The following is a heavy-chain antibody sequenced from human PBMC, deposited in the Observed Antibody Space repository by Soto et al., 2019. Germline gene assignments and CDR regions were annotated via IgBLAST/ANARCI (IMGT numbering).Heavy chain of an antibody. CDR2: ISSSSSYI. CDR3: ARDKSVAQFDY. CDR1: GFTFSSYS. J-gene: IGHJ4*02. V-gene: IGHV3-21*01. Sequence: GGSLRLSCAASGFTFSSYSMNWVRQAPGKGLEWVSSISSSSSYIYYADSVKGRFTISRDNAKNSLYLQMNSLRAEDTAVYYCARDKSVAQFDYWGQGTRVTVSS.